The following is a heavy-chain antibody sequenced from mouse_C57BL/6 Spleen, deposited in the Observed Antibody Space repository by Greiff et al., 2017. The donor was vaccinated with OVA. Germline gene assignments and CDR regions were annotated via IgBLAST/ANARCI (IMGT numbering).Heavy chain of an antibody. J-gene: IGHJ3*01. V-gene: IGHV1-52*01. D-gene: IGHD2-3*01. CDR1: GYTFTSYW. Sequence: QVQLQQPGAELVRPGSSVKLSCKASGYTFTSYWMHWVKQRPIQGLEWIGNIDPSDSETHYNQKFKDKATLTVDKSSSTAYMQLSSLTSEDSAVYYCARFYDGYPWCAYWGQGTLVTVSA. CDR2: IDPSDSET. CDR3: ARFYDGYPWCAY.